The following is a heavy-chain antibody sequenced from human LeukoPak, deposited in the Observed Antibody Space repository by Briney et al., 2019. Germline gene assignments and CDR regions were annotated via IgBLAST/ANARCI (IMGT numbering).Heavy chain of an antibody. CDR2: IKQDGSEK. Sequence: GVSLRLSCAASGFTFSSYWMSWVRQAPGEGLEWVANIKQDGSEKYYVDSVKGRFTISRDNAKISLYLQMNSLRAEDTAVYYCARGARVLRYFDWLSGAHYYFDYWGQGTLVT. V-gene: IGHV3-7*03. D-gene: IGHD3-9*01. CDR1: GFTFSSYW. J-gene: IGHJ4*02. CDR3: ARGARVLRYFDWLSGAHYYFDY.